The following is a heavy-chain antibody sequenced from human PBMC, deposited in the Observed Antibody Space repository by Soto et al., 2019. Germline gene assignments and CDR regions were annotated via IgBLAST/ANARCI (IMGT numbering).Heavy chain of an antibody. J-gene: IGHJ6*02. CDR2: IFHNGNT. CDR3: ASRTYAMDV. Sequence: QVQLQEWGPGLVKPSGTLSLTCAVSGGSIRSSNWWSWVRQPPGKGLEWIGEIFHNGNTYSNPSLTGRVTMSVDKSKNQFSLNLNSVTAADTAVYYCASRTYAMDVWGQGTTVTVSS. CDR1: GGSIRSSNW. V-gene: IGHV4-4*02.